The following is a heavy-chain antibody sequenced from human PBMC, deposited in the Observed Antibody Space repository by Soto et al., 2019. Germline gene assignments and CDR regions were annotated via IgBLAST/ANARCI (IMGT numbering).Heavy chain of an antibody. Sequence: GGSLRLSCAASGFTFSSYAMSWVRQAPGKGLEWVSAISGSGGSTYYADSVKGRFTISRDNSKNTLYLQMNSLRAEDTGVYYCATGLGYCRGGSCSFIRHDAFDIWGQGTMVTVSS. CDR2: ISGSGGST. V-gene: IGHV3-23*01. CDR3: ATGLGYCRGGSCSFIRHDAFDI. CDR1: GFTFSSYA. J-gene: IGHJ3*02. D-gene: IGHD2-15*01.